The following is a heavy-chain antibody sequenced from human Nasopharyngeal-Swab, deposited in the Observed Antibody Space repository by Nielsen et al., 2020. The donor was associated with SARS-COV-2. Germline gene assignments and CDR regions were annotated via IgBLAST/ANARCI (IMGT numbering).Heavy chain of an antibody. J-gene: IGHJ4*02. CDR1: GFTFSSYA. CDR2: ISYDGSNK. CDR3: ASSYYDSSGYSY. D-gene: IGHD3-22*01. V-gene: IGHV3-30*04. Sequence: GESLKISCAASGFTFSSYAMHWVRQAPGKGLEWVAVISYDGSNKYYADSVKGRFTISRDNSKNTLYLQMNSLRAEDTAVYYCASSYYDSSGYSYWGQGTLVTVSS.